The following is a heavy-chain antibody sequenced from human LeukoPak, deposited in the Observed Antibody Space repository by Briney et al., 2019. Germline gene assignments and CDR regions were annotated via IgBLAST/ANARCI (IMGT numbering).Heavy chain of an antibody. CDR1: GFTFSSYW. V-gene: IGHV3-74*01. Sequence: TGGSLRLSCAASGFTFSSYWMHWVRHAPGKGLVWVSRINRDGSSTSYADSVKGRFTISRDNAKNTLYLQMNSLRAEDTAVYYCARDKSYGLDYWGQGTLVTVSS. CDR3: ARDKSYGLDY. D-gene: IGHD5-18*01. J-gene: IGHJ4*02. CDR2: INRDGSST.